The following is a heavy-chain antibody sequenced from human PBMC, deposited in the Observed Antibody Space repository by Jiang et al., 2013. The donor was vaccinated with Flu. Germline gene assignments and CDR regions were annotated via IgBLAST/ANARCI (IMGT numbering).Heavy chain of an antibody. CDR1: GYTFTSYA. CDR2: INPNSGGT. J-gene: IGHJ5*02. V-gene: IGHV1-2*02. CDR3: ARGGTNYYDTNAYHLSS. Sequence: QSGSELKKPGASVKVSCKASGYTFTSYAMNWVRQAPGQGLEWMGWINPNSGGTNFAQKFQGRVTMTTDTSISTAYMELRRLRSDGTAVYYCARGGTNYYDTNAYHLSSWGQGTLVTVSS. D-gene: IGHD3-9*01.